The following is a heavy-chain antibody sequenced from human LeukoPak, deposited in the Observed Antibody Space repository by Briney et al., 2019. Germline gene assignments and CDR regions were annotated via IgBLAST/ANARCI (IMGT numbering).Heavy chain of an antibody. CDR1: GFTFSSYW. CDR2: IKQDVSEK. Sequence: PGGSLRLSCAASGFTFSSYWMTWVRQAPGKGLEWVANIKQDVSEKSYVDSVKDRFTISRDNAKNSLYLQMNSLRAEDTALYYCAKGRWGLTINNFDLWGQGTMVTVSS. D-gene: IGHD7-27*01. V-gene: IGHV3-7*01. CDR3: AKGRWGLTINNFDL. J-gene: IGHJ3*01.